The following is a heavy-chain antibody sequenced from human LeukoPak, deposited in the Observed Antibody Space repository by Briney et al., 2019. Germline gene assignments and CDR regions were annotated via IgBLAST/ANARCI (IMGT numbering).Heavy chain of an antibody. CDR3: ARGIGVDTAMAMAFYYFDY. V-gene: IGHV3-21*04. CDR1: GFSFSTYN. CDR2: ITSSSSHV. D-gene: IGHD5-18*01. J-gene: IGHJ4*02. Sequence: GGSLRLSCAASGFSFSTYNMNWVRQAPGKDLEWVSSITSSSSHVYYADSVKGRFTISRDNAKNSLYLQMNSLRAEDTAVYYCARGIGVDTAMAMAFYYFDYWGQGTLVTVSS.